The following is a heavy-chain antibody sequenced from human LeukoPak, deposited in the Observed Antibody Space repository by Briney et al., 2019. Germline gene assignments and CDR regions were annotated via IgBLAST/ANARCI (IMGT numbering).Heavy chain of an antibody. CDR3: ARDKSGDISFYGMDV. V-gene: IGHV1-46*01. D-gene: IGHD3-9*01. Sequence: ASVKFSCKASGYTFTSYYMHWVRQAPGQGLEWMGIINPSGGSTSYAQKFQGRVTMTRDTSTSTVYMELSSLRSEDTAVYYCARDKSGDISFYGMDVWGQGTTVTVSS. J-gene: IGHJ6*02. CDR2: INPSGGST. CDR1: GYTFTSYY.